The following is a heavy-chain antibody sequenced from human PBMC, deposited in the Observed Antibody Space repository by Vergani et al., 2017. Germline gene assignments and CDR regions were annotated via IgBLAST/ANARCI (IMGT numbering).Heavy chain of an antibody. V-gene: IGHV1-24*01. Sequence: QVQLVQSGAEVKKPGASVKVSCKVSGYTLTELSMHWVRQAPGKGLEWMGGFDPEDGETIYAQKFRGRVTMTEDTSTDTAYMELSSLRFEDTAVYYCATACSSTRCYDAFDIWGQGTMVTVSS. D-gene: IGHD2-2*01. CDR1: GYTLTELS. CDR3: ATACSSTRCYDAFDI. CDR2: FDPEDGET. J-gene: IGHJ3*02.